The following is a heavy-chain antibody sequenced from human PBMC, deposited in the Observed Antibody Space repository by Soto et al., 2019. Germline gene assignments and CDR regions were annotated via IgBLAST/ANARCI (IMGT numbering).Heavy chain of an antibody. CDR3: AHRHGSSGSYYFDY. J-gene: IGHJ4*02. Sequence: QITLKESGPTLVKPTQTLTLTCTFSGFSLSTGGVSVAWIRQPPGKALEWLALIYWDGNKRYSPSLESRLTITKDTSKNPVVLTMTYMDPVDTATYYCAHRHGSSGSYYFDYWGPGTLVTVSS. D-gene: IGHD3-10*01. CDR1: GFSLSTGGVS. CDR2: IYWDGNK. V-gene: IGHV2-5*02.